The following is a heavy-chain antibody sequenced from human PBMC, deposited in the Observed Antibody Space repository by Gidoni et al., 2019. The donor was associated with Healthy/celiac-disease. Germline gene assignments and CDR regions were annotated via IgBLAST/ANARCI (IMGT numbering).Heavy chain of an antibody. J-gene: IGHJ4*02. V-gene: IGHV3-33*01. CDR2: IWYDGSNK. CDR3: ARDSVGYYDSSGYAYFDY. D-gene: IGHD3-22*01. Sequence: GKGLEWVAVIWYDGSNKYYADSVKGRFTISRDNSKNTLYLQMNSLRAEDTAVYYCARDSVGYYDSSGYAYFDYWGLGTLVTVSS.